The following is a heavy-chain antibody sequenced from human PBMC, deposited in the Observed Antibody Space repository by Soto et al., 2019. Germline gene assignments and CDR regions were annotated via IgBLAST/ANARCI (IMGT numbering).Heavy chain of an antibody. Sequence: GGSLRLSCVASGFSFSNYNMNWVRQAPGKGLEWVSYITDSSDTVHYADSVRGRFTISRDNAESSLYLQMNSLRDEDTAVYFCARDFGHGYYLDYWGRGTLVTVS. V-gene: IGHV3-48*02. CDR2: ITDSSDTV. J-gene: IGHJ4*02. CDR1: GFSFSNYN. CDR3: ARDFGHGYYLDY. D-gene: IGHD3-3*01.